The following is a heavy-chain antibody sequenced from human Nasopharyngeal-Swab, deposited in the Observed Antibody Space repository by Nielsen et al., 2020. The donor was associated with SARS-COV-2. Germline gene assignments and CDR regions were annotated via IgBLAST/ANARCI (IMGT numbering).Heavy chain of an antibody. J-gene: IGHJ4*02. CDR1: GFTFSSYG. CDR2: IRDDGSNK. V-gene: IGHV3-33*01. Sequence: GKSLRLSCAASGFTFSSYGMPWVRQATGKGLEWVAVIRDDGSNKYYADSVKGRVTISRDISKNTLYLQMNSLRAEDTAVYYCAREIGVGATPQDYWGQGTLVTVSS. D-gene: IGHD1-26*01. CDR3: AREIGVGATPQDY.